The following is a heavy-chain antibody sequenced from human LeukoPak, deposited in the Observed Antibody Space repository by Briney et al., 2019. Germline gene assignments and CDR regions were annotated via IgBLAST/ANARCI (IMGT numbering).Heavy chain of an antibody. CDR3: ARRYKNVVVPGYYMDV. D-gene: IGHD2/OR15-2a*01. Sequence: ASVMVSCKASGYTFTSYDINWVRQATGQGREWMGWMNPNSGNTGYAQKFQGRVTMTRNTSISTAYMELSSLTSEDTAVYYCARRYKNVVVPGYYMDVWGKGTTVTVSS. CDR1: GYTFTSYD. CDR2: MNPNSGNT. V-gene: IGHV1-8*01. J-gene: IGHJ6*03.